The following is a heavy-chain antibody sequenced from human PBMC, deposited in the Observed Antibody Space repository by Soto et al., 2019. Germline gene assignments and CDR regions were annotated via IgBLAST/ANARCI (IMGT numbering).Heavy chain of an antibody. CDR3: ARTLVTGYSDS. CDR1: GGSISAYY. CDR2: IYYTGGT. J-gene: IGHJ4*02. Sequence: QVQLQESGSGLVRPSETLSLTCTVSGGSISAYYWGWVRQPPGKGLEWIGHIYYTGGTRYNPSLKSRVTISVDTSRIHFSLRLNSVTAADTAVYYCARTLVTGYSDSWGQGTLVTVSS. D-gene: IGHD3-9*01. V-gene: IGHV4-59*01.